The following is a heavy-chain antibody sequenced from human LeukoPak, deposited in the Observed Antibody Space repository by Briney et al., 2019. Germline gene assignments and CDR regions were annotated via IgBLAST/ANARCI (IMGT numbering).Heavy chain of an antibody. V-gene: IGHV4-59*01. J-gene: IGHJ5*02. D-gene: IGHD3-3*01. CDR1: GGSISSYY. CDR3: ARSHLNSGSYYDFWSGYSELNWFDP. CDR2: IYYSGST. Sequence: SETLSLTCTVSGGSISSYYWSWIRQPPGKGLEWIGYIYYSGSTNYNPSLKSRVTISVDTSKNQFSLKLSSVTAADTAVYYCARSHLNSGSYYDFWSGYSELNWFDPWGQGTLVTVSS.